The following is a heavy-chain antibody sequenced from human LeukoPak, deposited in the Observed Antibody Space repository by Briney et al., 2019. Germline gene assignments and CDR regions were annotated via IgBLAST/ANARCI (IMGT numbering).Heavy chain of an antibody. D-gene: IGHD3-22*01. CDR2: ISAYNGNT. CDR3: ARAAAGSGYFKDVRYYFDY. J-gene: IGHJ4*02. V-gene: IGHV1-18*01. CDR1: GYTFTSYG. Sequence: ASVKVSCKASGYTFTSYGISWVRQAPGQGLEWMGWISAYNGNTNYAQKLQGRVTMTTDTSTSTAYMELRSLRSDDTAVYYCARAAAGSGYFKDVRYYFDYWGQGTLVTVSS.